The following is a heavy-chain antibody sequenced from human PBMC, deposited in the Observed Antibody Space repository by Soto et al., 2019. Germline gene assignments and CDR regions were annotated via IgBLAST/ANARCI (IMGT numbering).Heavy chain of an antibody. CDR1: GGSFSGYY. V-gene: IGHV4-34*01. CDR2: INHSGST. J-gene: IGHJ6*02. D-gene: IGHD3-9*01. Sequence: PSETLSLTCAVYGGSFSGYYWSWIRQPPGKELEWIGEINHSGSTNYNPSLKSRVTISVDTSKNQFSLKLSSVTAADTAVYYCAREYYDILTGYPGSGMDVWGQGTTVTVSS. CDR3: AREYYDILTGYPGSGMDV.